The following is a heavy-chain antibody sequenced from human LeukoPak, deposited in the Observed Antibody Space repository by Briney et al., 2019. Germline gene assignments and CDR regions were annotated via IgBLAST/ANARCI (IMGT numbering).Heavy chain of an antibody. V-gene: IGHV4-38-2*01. J-gene: IGHJ4*02. CDR2: IYHGGAT. CDR3: ARYRYGGPADY. CDR1: GHAIRTGYY. D-gene: IGHD3-16*02. Sequence: PSETLSLTCAVSGHAIRTGYYWGWLRQPPGKELERIGSIYHGGATYYTPSLKTRATISVDTTTNQFSLSLNSVTVADTAVYYCARYRYGGPADYWGQGTLVTVSS.